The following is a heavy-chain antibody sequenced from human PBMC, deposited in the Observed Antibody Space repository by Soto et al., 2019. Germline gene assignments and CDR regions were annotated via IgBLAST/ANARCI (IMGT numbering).Heavy chain of an antibody. CDR1: GGTFSSYA. V-gene: IGHV1-69*12. Sequence: QVQLVQSGAEVKKPGSSVKVSCKASGGTFSSYAISWVRQAPGQGLEWMGGIIPIFGTANYAQKFQGRVTITADESTSTAYMELISLRSEDTAVYYCARGSKIFGVVIEWFDPWGQGTLVTVSS. J-gene: IGHJ5*02. D-gene: IGHD3-3*01. CDR2: IIPIFGTA. CDR3: ARGSKIFGVVIEWFDP.